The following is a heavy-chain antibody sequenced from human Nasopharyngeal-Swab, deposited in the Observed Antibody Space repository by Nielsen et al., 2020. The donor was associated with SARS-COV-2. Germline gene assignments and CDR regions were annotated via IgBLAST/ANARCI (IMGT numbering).Heavy chain of an antibody. D-gene: IGHD2-8*01. J-gene: IGHJ6*03. V-gene: IGHV4-61*02. CDR2: IYTSGST. Sequence: SETLSLTCTVSGGSISSGSYYWSWIRQPAGKGLEWIGRIYTSGSTNYNPSLKSRATISVDTSKNQFSLKLSSVTAADTAVYYCARGVGFCTNGVCYNKDYYYYYYMDVWGKGTTVTVSS. CDR1: GGSISSGSYY. CDR3: ARGVGFCTNGVCYNKDYYYYYYMDV.